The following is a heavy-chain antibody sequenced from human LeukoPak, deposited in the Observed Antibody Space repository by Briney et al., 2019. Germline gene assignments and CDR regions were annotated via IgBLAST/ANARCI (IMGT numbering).Heavy chain of an antibody. CDR3: ARNPPYCTSTSCYNDY. CDR1: GYTLTIYY. J-gene: IGHJ4*02. D-gene: IGHD2-2*02. Sequence: ASVKVSCKASGYTLTIYYMHWVRQAPGQGLEWMGWTNPNSGATSYAQRFQGRVTMTRDTSISTAYMELSGLTSDDTAVYYCARNPPYCTSTSCYNDYWGQGTLVTVSS. V-gene: IGHV1-2*02. CDR2: TNPNSGAT.